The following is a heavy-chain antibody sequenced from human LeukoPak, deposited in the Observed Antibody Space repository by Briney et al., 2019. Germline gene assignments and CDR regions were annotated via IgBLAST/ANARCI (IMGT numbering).Heavy chain of an antibody. CDR1: GGSISSYY. CDR3: ARQKVLRYFDWLTPPSCYFGY. J-gene: IGHJ4*02. V-gene: IGHV4-39*01. Sequence: PSETLSLTCTVSGGSISSYYWSWIRQPPGKGLEWIGSIYYSGSTYYNPSLKSRVTISVDTSKNQFSLKLSSVTAADTAVYYCARQKVLRYFDWLTPPSCYFGYWGQGTLVTVSS. D-gene: IGHD3-9*01. CDR2: IYYSGST.